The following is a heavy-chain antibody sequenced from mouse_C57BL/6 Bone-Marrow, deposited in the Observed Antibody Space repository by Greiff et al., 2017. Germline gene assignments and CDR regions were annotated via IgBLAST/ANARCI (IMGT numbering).Heavy chain of an antibody. Sequence: EVKLMESGPGLVKPSQSLSLTCSVTGYSITSGYYWNWIRQFPGNKLEWMGYISYDGSNNYNPSLKNRISITRDTSKNQFFLKLNSVTTEDTATYYCAREGIYYGNSYWYFDVWGTGTTVTVSS. CDR2: ISYDGSN. D-gene: IGHD2-1*01. J-gene: IGHJ1*03. CDR1: GYSITSGYY. CDR3: AREGIYYGNSYWYFDV. V-gene: IGHV3-6*01.